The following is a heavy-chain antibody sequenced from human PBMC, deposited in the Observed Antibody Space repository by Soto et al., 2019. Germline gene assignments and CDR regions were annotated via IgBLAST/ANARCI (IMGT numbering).Heavy chain of an antibody. CDR3: ARGLWFGELLNGLYYYYYYYMDV. D-gene: IGHD3-10*01. V-gene: IGHV3-13*01. CDR1: GFTFSSYD. J-gene: IGHJ6*03. CDR2: IGTAGDT. Sequence: GGSLRLSCAASGFTFSSYDMHWVRQATGKGLEWVSAIGTAGDTYYPGSVKGRFTISRENAKNSLYLQMNSLRAGDTAVYYCARGLWFGELLNGLYYYYYYYMDVWGKGTTVTVSS.